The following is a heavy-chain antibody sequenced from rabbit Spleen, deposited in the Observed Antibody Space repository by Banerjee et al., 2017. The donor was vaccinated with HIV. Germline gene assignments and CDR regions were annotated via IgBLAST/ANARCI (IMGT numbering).Heavy chain of an antibody. CDR3: VREVAAKFDL. CDR1: GFSFSSSYW. Sequence: QEQLEESGGDLVQPGGSLTLTCTASGFSFSSSYWMCWVRQAPGKGLEWIGYIAPVFGITYYANWVNGRFTISSHNAQNTLVLQLNSLTAADTATYFCVREVAAKFDLWGQGTLVTVS. J-gene: IGHJ4*01. CDR2: IAPVFGIT. D-gene: IGHD4-1*01. V-gene: IGHV1S45*01.